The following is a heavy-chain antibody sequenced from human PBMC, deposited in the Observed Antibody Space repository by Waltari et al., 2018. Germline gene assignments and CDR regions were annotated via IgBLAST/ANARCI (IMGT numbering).Heavy chain of an antibody. CDR3: GRDMDV. CDR1: GFTLSIYW. V-gene: IGHV3-7*01. CDR2: IAYDGSGK. Sequence: EVQLVESGGGLVQPGESLRLSCAASGFTLSIYWMSWVRKAPGKGLEWVANIAYDGSGKNYVDSVKGRFTISRDNVRNSVYLQINNLRAEDTAVYYCGRDMDVWGQGTTVTVSS. J-gene: IGHJ6*02.